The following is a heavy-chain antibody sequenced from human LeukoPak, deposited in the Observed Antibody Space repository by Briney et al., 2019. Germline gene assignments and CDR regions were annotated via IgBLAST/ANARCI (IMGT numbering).Heavy chain of an antibody. CDR2: ISAYNGDT. V-gene: IGHV1-18*01. D-gene: IGHD3-9*01. J-gene: IGHJ5*02. CDR3: ARGGGYDILTGYYRPADL. Sequence: ASVKVSCKASGYSFTTYSISWVRQAPGQGLEWMGWISAYNGDTNYAQKLQGRVTMTTDTSTSTAYMELRSLRSDDTAVYYCARGGGYDILTGYYRPADLWGQGTLVTVS. CDR1: GYSFTTYS.